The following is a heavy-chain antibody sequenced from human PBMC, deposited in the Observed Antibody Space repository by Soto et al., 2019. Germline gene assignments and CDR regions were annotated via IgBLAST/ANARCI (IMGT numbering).Heavy chain of an antibody. CDR1: GGSISSSY. CDR2: IWHSGST. D-gene: IGHD2-15*01. J-gene: IGHJ4*02. Sequence: PSETLSLTCIVSGGSISSSYWSWIRQPPGKGLEWIGYIWHSGSTNSNPSLKSRVTISVDTSKNQLSLRLSSVTAADTAVYYCARGSGVVYDWGQGTLVTVSS. V-gene: IGHV4-59*01. CDR3: ARGSGVVYD.